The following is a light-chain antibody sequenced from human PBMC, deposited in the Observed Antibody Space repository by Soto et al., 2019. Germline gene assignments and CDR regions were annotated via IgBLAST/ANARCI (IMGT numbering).Light chain of an antibody. CDR1: NSDVGSYNY. V-gene: IGLV2-8*01. J-gene: IGLJ1*01. CDR2: EVS. Sequence: QSVLTQPPSASGSPGPSVTISCTGKNSDVGSYNYVSWYQQHPGKAPKLMIFEVSKRPSGVPDRFSGSKSGNTASLTVSGLQAEDEADYYCSSYAGTNTRYLFGTGTKVTVL. CDR3: SSYAGTNTRYL.